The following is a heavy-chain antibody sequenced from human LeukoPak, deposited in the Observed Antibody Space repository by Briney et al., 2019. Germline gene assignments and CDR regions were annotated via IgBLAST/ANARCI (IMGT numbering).Heavy chain of an antibody. CDR1: GFTFSSFL. CDR2: IKQDGGAK. V-gene: IGHV3-7*01. CDR3: ARSGQGLAAAGVGY. D-gene: IGHD6-13*01. Sequence: GWSLRLSCAASGFTFSSFLMTWVRQAPGKGLEWVANIKQDGGAKYYVDSVKGRFTISRDNAKNSLYLQMNSLRAEDTAVYYCARSGQGLAAAGVGYWGQETLVTVSS. J-gene: IGHJ4*02.